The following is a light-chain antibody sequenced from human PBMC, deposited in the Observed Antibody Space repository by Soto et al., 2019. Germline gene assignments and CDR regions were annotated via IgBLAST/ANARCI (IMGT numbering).Light chain of an antibody. J-gene: IGKJ4*01. CDR1: QSSSIF. Sequence: EIVLTQSPATLSLSPGEGATLACRASQSSSIFLAWYQQKPGQAPILLIYDASNRATGIPARFSGSGSGTDFTLTISSLEPEDFAVYYCQQRTSWPLTFGGGTKVELK. V-gene: IGKV3-11*01. CDR3: QQRTSWPLT. CDR2: DAS.